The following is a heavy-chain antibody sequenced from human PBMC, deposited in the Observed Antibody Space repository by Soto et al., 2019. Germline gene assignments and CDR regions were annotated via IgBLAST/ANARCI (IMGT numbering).Heavy chain of an antibody. CDR1: GGSISSSSYY. CDR2: IYYSGST. CDR3: ASLGKYSSSWYGTDAFDI. V-gene: IGHV4-39*01. J-gene: IGHJ3*02. Sequence: SETLSLTCTVSGGSISSSSYYWGWIRQPPGKGLEWIGSIYYSGSTYYNPSLKSRVTISVGTSKNQFSLKLSSVTAADTAVYYCASLGKYSSSWYGTDAFDIWGQGTMVTVSS. D-gene: IGHD6-13*01.